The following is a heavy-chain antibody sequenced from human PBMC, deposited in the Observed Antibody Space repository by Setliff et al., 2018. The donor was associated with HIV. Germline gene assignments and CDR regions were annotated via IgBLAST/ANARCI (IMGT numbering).Heavy chain of an antibody. CDR1: GGSISNSNYF. Sequence: PSETLSLTCTVSGGSISNSNYFWGWIRQPPGKGLEWIGRIYSSGSTYYQPSLQGRVSMSIDSSKNHFSLSLRYVTAADTAVYYCARSFMGRYFWSGYYTGPDPKGENAFDIWGQGTMVTVSS. CDR2: IYSSGST. V-gene: IGHV4-39*02. CDR3: ARSFMGRYFWSGYYTGPDPKGENAFDI. D-gene: IGHD3-3*01. J-gene: IGHJ3*02.